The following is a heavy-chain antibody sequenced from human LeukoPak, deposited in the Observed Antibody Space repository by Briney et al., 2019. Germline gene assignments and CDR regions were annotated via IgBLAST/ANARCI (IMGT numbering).Heavy chain of an antibody. Sequence: SETLSLTCTVSGGSISSYYWSWIRQPAGKGLEWMGRIYTSGSTNYNPSLKSRVTMSVDTSKNQFSLKLSSVTAADTAVYYCARGAYDSSGYYYFDYWGQGTLVTVSS. CDR2: IYTSGST. D-gene: IGHD3-22*01. CDR3: ARGAYDSSGYYYFDY. V-gene: IGHV4-4*07. J-gene: IGHJ4*02. CDR1: GGSISSYY.